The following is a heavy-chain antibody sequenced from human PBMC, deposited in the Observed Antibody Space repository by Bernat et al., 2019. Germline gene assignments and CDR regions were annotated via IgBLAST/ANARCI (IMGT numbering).Heavy chain of an antibody. D-gene: IGHD6-19*01. J-gene: IGHJ3*02. Sequence: EVQLVESGGGLIQPGGSLRLSCAASGFTVSSNHMSWVRQAPGKGLEWVSVIYSGGSTYYADSVKGRFTISREHSKNTLYLQMNSLRSEDTSVYYCAREGGWYGGFAAFDIWGQGTMVTVSS. V-gene: IGHV3-53*01. CDR1: GFTVSSNH. CDR3: AREGGWYGGFAAFDI. CDR2: IYSGGST.